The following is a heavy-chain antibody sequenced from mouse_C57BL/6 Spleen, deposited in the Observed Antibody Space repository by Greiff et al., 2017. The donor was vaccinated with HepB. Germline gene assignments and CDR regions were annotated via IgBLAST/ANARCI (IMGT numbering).Heavy chain of an antibody. J-gene: IGHJ2*01. CDR1: GYTFTSYW. D-gene: IGHD1-1*01. CDR2: IPPGNSDT. V-gene: IGHV1-5*01. Sequence: VQLQQSGTVLARPGASVKMSCKTSGYTFTSYWMHWVKQRPGKGLEWIGAIPPGNSDTSYNQKFTGKAKLTAVTSASTAYMELSSLTNEDSAVYYCRRSRDITTVVADYWGQGTTLTVSS. CDR3: RRSRDITTVVADY.